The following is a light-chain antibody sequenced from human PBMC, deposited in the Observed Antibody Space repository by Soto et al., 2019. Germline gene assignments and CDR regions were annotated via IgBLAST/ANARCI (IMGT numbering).Light chain of an antibody. CDR1: SSDVGGYNY. J-gene: IGLJ1*01. CDR3: SSYAGSSNV. V-gene: IGLV2-8*01. Sequence: LTQPASVSGSPGQSVAISCTGTSSDVGGYNYVSWYQQHPGKAPKLMIYEVNKRPSGVPDRFSGSKSGNTASLTVSGLQAEDEADYYCSSYAGSSNVFGTGTKVTVL. CDR2: EVN.